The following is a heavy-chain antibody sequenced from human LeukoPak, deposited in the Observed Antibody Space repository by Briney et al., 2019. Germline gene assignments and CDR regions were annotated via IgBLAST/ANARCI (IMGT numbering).Heavy chain of an antibody. V-gene: IGHV3-7*01. CDR3: ARYKYYASSGHLY. CDR2: IKPDGSEK. CDR1: GFTFSNYW. Sequence: GGSLRLSCAASGFTFSNYWMTWVRQAPGKGLEWVANIKPDGSEKKYVDSVQGRFTISRDNAKNSLYLQMDSLSAEDTAVYYCARYKYYASSGHLYWGQGTLVTVSS. J-gene: IGHJ4*02. D-gene: IGHD3-22*01.